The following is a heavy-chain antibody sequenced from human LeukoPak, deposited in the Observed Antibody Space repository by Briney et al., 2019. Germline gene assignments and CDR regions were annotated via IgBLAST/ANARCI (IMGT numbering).Heavy chain of an antibody. V-gene: IGHV3-23*01. CDR3: AKGSSRYFFAI. D-gene: IGHD3-22*01. CDR2: ISNDGGST. CDR1: GFIFNNYG. Sequence: GGSLRLSCAASGFIFNNYGLGWVRQAPGKGRGWVSAISNDGGSTIYAHFGKGRFSVARDNCKNTLCLQINSLRAEDTALYYCAKGSSRYFFAIWGQGTLVTVSS. J-gene: IGHJ4*02.